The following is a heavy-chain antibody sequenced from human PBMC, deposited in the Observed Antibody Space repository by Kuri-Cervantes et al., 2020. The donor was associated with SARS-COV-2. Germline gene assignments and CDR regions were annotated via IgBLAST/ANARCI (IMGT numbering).Heavy chain of an antibody. CDR3: AKDREKIVLMVYATSALDY. Sequence: SVKVSCKASGGTFSSYAISWVRQAPGQGLEWMGGIIPIFGTANYAQKFQGRVTITADESTSTAYMELSSLRSEDTAVYYCAKDREKIVLMVYATSALDYWGQGTLVTVSS. CDR1: GGTFSSYA. J-gene: IGHJ4*02. V-gene: IGHV1-69*13. D-gene: IGHD2-8*01. CDR2: IIPIFGTA.